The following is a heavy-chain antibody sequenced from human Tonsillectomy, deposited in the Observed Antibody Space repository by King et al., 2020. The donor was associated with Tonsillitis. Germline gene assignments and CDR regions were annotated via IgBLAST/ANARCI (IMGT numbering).Heavy chain of an antibody. Sequence: EVQLVESGGGLVQPGGSLILSCAASGFSFNSDWMSWVRQAPGKGLEWVADINQDGSKTYYVASVRGRFTISRDNAKNSVYLKMYSLRAEDTAVYYCARDRQCGSDCYTRYFWGQGTLGTVSS. D-gene: IGHD2-2*02. J-gene: IGHJ4*02. CDR1: GFSFNSDW. CDR3: ARDRQCGSDCYTRYF. CDR2: INQDGSKT. V-gene: IGHV3-7*03.